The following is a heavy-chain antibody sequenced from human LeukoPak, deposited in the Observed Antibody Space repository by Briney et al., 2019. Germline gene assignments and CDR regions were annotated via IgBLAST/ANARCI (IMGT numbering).Heavy chain of an antibody. V-gene: IGHV3-66*01. Sequence: PGGSLRLSCAASGFTVSSNYMSWVRQAPGKGLEWVSIIYSDGSTYYADSVKGRFTISRDNSKNTLYLQMNSLRAEDTAVYYCAKDPTHFRVWDDYDNTRLNYWGQGTLVTVSS. D-gene: IGHD3-22*01. CDR1: GFTVSSNY. CDR3: AKDPTHFRVWDDYDNTRLNY. CDR2: IYSDGST. J-gene: IGHJ4*02.